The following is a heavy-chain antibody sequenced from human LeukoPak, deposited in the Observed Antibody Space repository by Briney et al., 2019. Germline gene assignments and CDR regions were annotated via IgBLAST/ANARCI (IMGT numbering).Heavy chain of an antibody. D-gene: IGHD2-15*01. CDR2: IYPGDSDA. V-gene: IGHV5-51*01. CDR3: ASRSQTGAFDI. CDR1: GYSFTNYW. Sequence: GETLKISCKGSGYSFTNYWIAWVRQMPEKGLEWMGVIYPGDSDARYSPSFQGQVTISADKSISTAYLQWSSLKASDTAMYYCASRSQTGAFDIWGQGTLVTVSS. J-gene: IGHJ3*02.